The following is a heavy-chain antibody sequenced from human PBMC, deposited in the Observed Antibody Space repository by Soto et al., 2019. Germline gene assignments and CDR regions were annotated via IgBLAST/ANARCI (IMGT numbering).Heavy chain of an antibody. V-gene: IGHV3-48*01. D-gene: IGHD3-3*01. CDR2: ISSSGSTI. Sequence: GGSLRLSCAASGFTFSSCRMNWVRQAPGKGLEWVSYISSSGSTIYYADSVKGRFTISRDNPKNTLYLQMNSLRGEDTAVYYWASVWSGRSDAFDIWGQGTMVTVSS. CDR3: ASVWSGRSDAFDI. J-gene: IGHJ3*02. CDR1: GFTFSSCR.